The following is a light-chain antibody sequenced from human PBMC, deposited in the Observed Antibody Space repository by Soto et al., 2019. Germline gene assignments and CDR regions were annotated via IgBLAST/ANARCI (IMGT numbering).Light chain of an antibody. J-gene: IGLJ2*01. CDR3: QVWHSSRGV. CDR1: NIGANS. V-gene: IGLV3-21*02. Sequence: YELTQTPSVSVAPGQTARITCGGDNIGANSVHWYQQKPGQAPILVVYDDSDRPSGIPERFSGSNSGNTAALTITRVEGGDEADYYCQVWHSSRGVFGGGTKLTVL. CDR2: DDS.